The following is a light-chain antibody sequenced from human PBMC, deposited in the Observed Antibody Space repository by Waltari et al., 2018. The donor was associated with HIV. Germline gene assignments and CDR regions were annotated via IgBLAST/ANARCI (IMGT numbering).Light chain of an antibody. CDR3: SSYTGSNTLGV. V-gene: IGLV2-14*03. CDR2: DVS. J-gene: IGLJ1*01. Sequence: QSALTQPASVSGSPGQSITISCTAASSDVGSYNYVSWYQQHPGKAPKFIIYDVSTRPSGVSNRFSGSKSGNTASLTISGLQAEDEADYYCSSYTGSNTLGVFGTGTRVTVL. CDR1: SSDVGSYNY.